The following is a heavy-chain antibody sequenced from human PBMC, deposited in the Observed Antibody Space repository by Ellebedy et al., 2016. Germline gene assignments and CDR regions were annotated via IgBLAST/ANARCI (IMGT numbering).Heavy chain of an antibody. CDR3: AKRSTGYYGMDV. CDR1: GFTFSSYA. V-gene: IGHV3-23*01. D-gene: IGHD3-9*01. J-gene: IGHJ6*02. Sequence: GESLKISXAASGFTFSSYAMSWVRQAPGKGLEWVSAISGSGGSTYYADSVKGRFTISRDNSKNTLYLQMNSLRAEDTAVYYCAKRSTGYYGMDVWGQGTTVTVSS. CDR2: ISGSGGST.